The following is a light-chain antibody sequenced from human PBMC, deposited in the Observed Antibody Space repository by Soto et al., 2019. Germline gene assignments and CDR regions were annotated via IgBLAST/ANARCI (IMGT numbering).Light chain of an antibody. V-gene: IGLV2-8*01. CDR1: SSDVGDFNY. CDR2: EVT. CDR3: SSYAGGTLYV. J-gene: IGLJ1*01. Sequence: QSALTQPPSASGSLGQSVTISCTGTSSDVGDFNYVSWYQQHPGKAPKLMIYEVTKRPSGVSDRFSGSKSGNTASLTVSGLQAEDEADYYCSSYAGGTLYVFGTGTKLTVL.